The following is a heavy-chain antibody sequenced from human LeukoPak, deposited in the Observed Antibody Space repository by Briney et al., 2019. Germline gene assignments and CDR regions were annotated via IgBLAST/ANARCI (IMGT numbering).Heavy chain of an antibody. CDR3: ARLVLGEYGWFDP. Sequence: PSETLSLTCTVSGGSISSSSYYWSWIRQPPGKGLEWIGSMYYSGSTYYNPSLKSRVTISVDTSKNQFSLKLSSVTAADTAVYYCARLVLGEYGWFDPWGQGTLVTVSS. V-gene: IGHV4-39*01. D-gene: IGHD3-16*01. CDR1: GGSISSSSYY. J-gene: IGHJ5*02. CDR2: MYYSGST.